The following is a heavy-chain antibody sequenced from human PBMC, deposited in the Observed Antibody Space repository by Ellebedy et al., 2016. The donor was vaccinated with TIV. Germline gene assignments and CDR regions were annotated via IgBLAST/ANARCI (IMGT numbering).Heavy chain of an antibody. CDR3: ARGGNYYTSSGDYRYYFDY. CDR1: GYTFTSFG. D-gene: IGHD2-21*02. J-gene: IGHJ4*02. Sequence: AASVKVSCKASGYTFTSFGIIWVRQAPGQGLEWMGWISWYNGNTKYGQTFQGRLTITTDTSTSTAYMELRSLIPDDTAVYFCARGGNYYTSSGDYRYYFDYWGQGTLVTVSS. CDR2: ISWYNGNT. V-gene: IGHV1-18*01.